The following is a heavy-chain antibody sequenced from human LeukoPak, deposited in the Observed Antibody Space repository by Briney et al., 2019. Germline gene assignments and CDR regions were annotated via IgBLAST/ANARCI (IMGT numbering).Heavy chain of an antibody. CDR1: GFTFSNYE. J-gene: IGHJ4*02. V-gene: IGHV3-48*03. Sequence: GGSLRLSCAASGFTFSNYEFNWVRQAPGKGLEWVSYISSSGRNIYYADSVKGRFTISRDISRNTLYLQMNSLRVEDTAVYYCARGSTGSSEWGQGTLVTVSS. D-gene: IGHD3-9*01. CDR3: ARGSTGSSE. CDR2: ISSSGRNI.